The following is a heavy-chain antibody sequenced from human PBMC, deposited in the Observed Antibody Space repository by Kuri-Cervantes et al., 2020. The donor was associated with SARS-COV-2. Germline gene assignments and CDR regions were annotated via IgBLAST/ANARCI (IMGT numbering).Heavy chain of an antibody. CDR2: IRSSSSYT. D-gene: IGHD3-3*01. V-gene: IGHV3-11*06. J-gene: IGHJ5*02. CDR1: GFTFSDYY. Sequence: GGSLRLSCAASGFTFSDYYMSWIRQAPGKGLEWVSYIRSSSSYTNYADSVKGRFTIPRDNAKNSLYLQMNSLRAADTAVYYCVKGGARITNSGVVIANWFDPWGQGTLVTVSS. CDR3: VKGGARITNSGVVIANWFDP.